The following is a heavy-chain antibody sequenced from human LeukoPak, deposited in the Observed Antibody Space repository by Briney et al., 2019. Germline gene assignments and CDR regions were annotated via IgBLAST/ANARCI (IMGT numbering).Heavy chain of an antibody. V-gene: IGHV3-30*18. CDR1: GFTFSSYG. CDR2: ISYDGSNK. CDR3: AKDLANYYYYGMDV. D-gene: IGHD5-12*01. Sequence: GGSLRLSCAASGFTFSSYGRHWFGQAPGKGLEWVAVISYDGSNKYYADSVKGRFTISRDNSKNTLYLQMNSLRAEDTAVYYCAKDLANYYYYGMDVWGQGTTVTVSS. J-gene: IGHJ6*02.